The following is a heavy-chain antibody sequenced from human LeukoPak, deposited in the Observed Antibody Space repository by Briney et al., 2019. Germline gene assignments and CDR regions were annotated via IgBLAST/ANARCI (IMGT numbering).Heavy chain of an antibody. Sequence: GGSLRLSCAASGFTFSSCSMNWVRQAPGKGLEWVSYISSSSSTIYYADSVKGRFTISRDNAKNSLSLQMNSLGAEDTAVYYCAREVAGFDYWGQGTLVTVSS. V-gene: IGHV3-48*01. CDR2: ISSSSSTI. J-gene: IGHJ4*02. D-gene: IGHD6-19*01. CDR1: GFTFSSCS. CDR3: AREVAGFDY.